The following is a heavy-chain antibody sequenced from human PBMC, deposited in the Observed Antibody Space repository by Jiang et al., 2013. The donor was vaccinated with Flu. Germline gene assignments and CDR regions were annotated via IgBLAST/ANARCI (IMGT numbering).Heavy chain of an antibody. V-gene: IGHV2-5*02. D-gene: IGHD3-10*01. CDR1: GVG. CDR3: AHRAWARGEFFDY. J-gene: IGHJ4*02. Sequence: GVGVGWIRQPPGETLECLALIYWDDNKRYSPSLKSRLTITKDTSKNQVVLTMTNMDPVDTATYYCAHRAWARGEFFDYWGPGSPGHRLL. CDR2: IYWDDNK.